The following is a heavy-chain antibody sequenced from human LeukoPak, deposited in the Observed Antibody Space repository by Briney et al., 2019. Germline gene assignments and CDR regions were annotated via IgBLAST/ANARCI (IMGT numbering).Heavy chain of an antibody. Sequence: PGGSLRLSCAASGYTLTNYCMNWVRQVQGKGLEWVASIKQDGSEKYFLDSVKARFTISRDNTDNSMSLQMNTLRADDTAVYYCARVFYQDSGSSYRHLDYWGQGTLVTVSS. CDR1: GYTLTNYC. D-gene: IGHD3-22*01. J-gene: IGHJ4*02. CDR2: IKQDGSEK. V-gene: IGHV3-7*01. CDR3: ARVFYQDSGSSYRHLDY.